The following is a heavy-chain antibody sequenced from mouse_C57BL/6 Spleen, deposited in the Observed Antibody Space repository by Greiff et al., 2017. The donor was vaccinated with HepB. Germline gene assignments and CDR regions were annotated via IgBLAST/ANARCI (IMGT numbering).Heavy chain of an antibody. CDR3: VAQFYYYGSRVDY. CDR1: GFSFNTYA. D-gene: IGHD1-1*01. V-gene: IGHV10-1*01. CDR2: IRSKSNNYAT. J-gene: IGHJ2*01. Sequence: EVQLVESGGGLVQPKGSLKLSCAASGFSFNTYAMNWVRQAPGKGLEWVARIRSKSNNYATYYADSVKDRFTISRDDSESMLYLQMNNLKTEDTAMYYCVAQFYYYGSRVDYWGQGTTLTVSS.